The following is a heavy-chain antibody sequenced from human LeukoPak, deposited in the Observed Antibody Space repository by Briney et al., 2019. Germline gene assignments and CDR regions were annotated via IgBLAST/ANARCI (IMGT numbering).Heavy chain of an antibody. CDR1: GGSISSYY. V-gene: IGHV4-59*12. J-gene: IGHJ4*02. D-gene: IGHD3-3*01. Sequence: SETLSLTCTVSGGSISSYYWSWIRQPPGKGLEWIGYIYYSGSTNYNPSLKSRVTISVDTSKNQFSLQLSSVTAADMAVYYCARDDYDFWSGYYTYRGQGTPVTVSS. CDR2: IYYSGST. CDR3: ARDDYDFWSGYYTY.